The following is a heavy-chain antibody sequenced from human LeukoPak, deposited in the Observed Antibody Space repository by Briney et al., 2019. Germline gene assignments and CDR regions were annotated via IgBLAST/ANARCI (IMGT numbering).Heavy chain of an antibody. D-gene: IGHD5-12*01. CDR1: GFTFSSSA. V-gene: IGHV3-23*01. CDR3: AKFPSQYSGYS. CDR2: ISGSGGST. Sequence: PGGPLRLSCAASGFTFSSSAMSWVRQVPGKGLEWVSGISGSGGSTYYADSVKGRFTISRDNSKNTLYLQMNSLRAGDTAVYYCAKFPSQYSGYSWGQGTLVTVSS. J-gene: IGHJ4*02.